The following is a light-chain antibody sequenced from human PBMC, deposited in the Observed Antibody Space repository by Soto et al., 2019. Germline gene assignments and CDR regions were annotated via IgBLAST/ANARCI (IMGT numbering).Light chain of an antibody. V-gene: IGLV2-14*01. CDR3: SSYTSSSTLDYL. CDR2: DVS. J-gene: IGLJ1*01. Sequence: SVLTQPASVSGSPGQSITISCTGTSSDVGGYNYVSWYQQHPGKAPKLMIYDVSNRPSGVSNRFSGSKSGNTASLTISGLQAEDEADYYCSSYTSSSTLDYLFATGTKVTVL. CDR1: SSDVGGYNY.